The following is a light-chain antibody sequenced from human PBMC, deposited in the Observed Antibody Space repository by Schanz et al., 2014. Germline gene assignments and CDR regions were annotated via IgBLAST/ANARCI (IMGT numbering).Light chain of an antibody. CDR3: QQYSSSPPT. CDR1: QSVSST. V-gene: IGKV3-15*01. CDR2: GAS. Sequence: EVLMTQSPATLSVSPGERATLSCRASQSVSSTLAWYQQKRGQGPRLLIYGASTRATGIPARFSGSGSGTDFTLTISSLQAEDVAIYYCQQYSSSPPTFGQGTKVEIK. J-gene: IGKJ1*01.